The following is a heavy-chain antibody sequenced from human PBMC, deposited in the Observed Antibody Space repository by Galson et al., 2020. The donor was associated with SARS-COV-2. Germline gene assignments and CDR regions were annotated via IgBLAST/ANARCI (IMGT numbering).Heavy chain of an antibody. Sequence: ASETLSLTCTVSGASISSAGYYWNWIRQHPGKGLEWIGYIFYTGSTYYSPSLNSRVTTSVDMSKNQFSLKLSSVTAADTAVYYCARAPGSYSPHAFDIWGQGTMVTVSS. D-gene: IGHD3-10*01. J-gene: IGHJ3*02. CDR1: GASISSAGYY. CDR3: ARAPGSYSPHAFDI. V-gene: IGHV4-31*03. CDR2: IFYTGST.